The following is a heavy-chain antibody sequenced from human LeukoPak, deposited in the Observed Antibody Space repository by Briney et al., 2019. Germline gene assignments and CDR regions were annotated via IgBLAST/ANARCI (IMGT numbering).Heavy chain of an antibody. D-gene: IGHD3-9*01. V-gene: IGHV4-59*01. J-gene: IGHJ3*02. CDR1: GGSISSYY. CDR3: ARDLDDMYAFDI. Sequence: SETLSLTCTVSGGSISSYYWSWIRQPPGKGLEWIGYIYYSGSTNYNPSLNSRVTISVDTSKNQFSLKLSSVTAADTAVYYCARDLDDMYAFDIWGQGTMVTVSS. CDR2: IYYSGST.